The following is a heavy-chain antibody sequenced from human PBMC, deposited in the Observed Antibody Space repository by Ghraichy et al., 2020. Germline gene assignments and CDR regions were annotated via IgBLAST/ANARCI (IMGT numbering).Heavy chain of an antibody. Sequence: GGSLRLSCAASGFTVSSNDMIWVRQARGKGLEWVSVIYREGRTDYADSVKGRFTISRDTSKNTLYLQLNSLRTEDTAVYYCARGLTSVITPAYWGQGTLGTVPS. CDR1: GFTVSSND. CDR2: IYREGRT. J-gene: IGHJ4*02. V-gene: IGHV3-53*05. D-gene: IGHD4-23*01. CDR3: ARGLTSVITPAY.